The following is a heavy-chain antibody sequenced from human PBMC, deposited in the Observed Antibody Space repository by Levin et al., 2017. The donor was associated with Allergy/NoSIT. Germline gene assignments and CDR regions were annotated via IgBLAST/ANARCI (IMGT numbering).Heavy chain of an antibody. D-gene: IGHD2-2*01. CDR3: AKGGYCSSTSCTAGY. J-gene: IGHJ4*02. CDR1: GFTFDGYA. CDR2: ISGSGGST. V-gene: IGHV3-23*01. Sequence: PGGSLRLSCAASGFTFDGYAMSWVRQAPGKGLEWVSAISGSGGSTYYADSVKGRFTISRDNSKNTLYLQMNSLRAEDTAVYYCAKGGYCSSTSCTAGYWGQGTLVTVSS.